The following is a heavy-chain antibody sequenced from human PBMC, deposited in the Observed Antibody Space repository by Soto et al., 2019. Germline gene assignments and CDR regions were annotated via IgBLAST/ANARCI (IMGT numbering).Heavy chain of an antibody. CDR3: ARDRYCSSTSCPYYGMDV. J-gene: IGHJ6*02. D-gene: IGHD2-2*01. V-gene: IGHV3-11*06. CDR1: GFTFSDYY. Sequence: GGSLRLSCAASGFTFSDYYMSWIRQAPGKGLEWVSYISSSSYTNYADSVKGRFTISRDNAKNSLYLQMNSLRAEDTAVYYCARDRYCSSTSCPYYGMDVWGQGTTVTVSS. CDR2: ISSSSYT.